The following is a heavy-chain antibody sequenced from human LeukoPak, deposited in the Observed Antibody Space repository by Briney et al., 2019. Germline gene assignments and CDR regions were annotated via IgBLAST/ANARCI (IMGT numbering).Heavy chain of an antibody. CDR1: GYTLTELS. CDR3: ATGYLVAAGLMDV. CDR2: FDPEDGKT. Sequence: ASVKVSCKVSGYTLTELSMFWVRQAPGKGLEWMGSFDPEDGKTVYAQKFQGRVTMTEDTSTDTAYMELSSLRSEDTAVYYCATGYLVAAGLMDVWGQGTTVTVSS. J-gene: IGHJ6*02. V-gene: IGHV1-24*01. D-gene: IGHD6-13*01.